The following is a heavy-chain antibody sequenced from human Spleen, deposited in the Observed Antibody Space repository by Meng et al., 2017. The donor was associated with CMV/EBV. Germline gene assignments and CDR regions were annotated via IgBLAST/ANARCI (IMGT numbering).Heavy chain of an antibody. J-gene: IGHJ4*02. CDR2: IIPVFGTT. Sequence: ISWVRQAPGKGLEWVGGIIPVFGTTHYAQKFQDRLTITTDESTSTAYMELSSLRSEDTALYYCASYSYHFLGYCTPSNCQGSVQFDYWGQGTLVTVSS. D-gene: IGHD2-8*01. V-gene: IGHV1-69*05. CDR3: ASYSYHFLGYCTPSNCQGSVQFDY.